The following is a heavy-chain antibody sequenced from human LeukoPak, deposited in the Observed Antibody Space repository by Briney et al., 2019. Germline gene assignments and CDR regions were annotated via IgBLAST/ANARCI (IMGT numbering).Heavy chain of an antibody. CDR2: IYHSGST. D-gene: IGHD6-13*01. CDR1: GYSISSGYY. V-gene: IGHV4-38-2*02. J-gene: IGHJ4*02. CDR3: ARDVAAADNDY. Sequence: PSETLSLTCGVSGYSISSGYYWGWIRQPPGKGLEWIGSIYHSGSTYYNPSLKSRVTISVDTSKNQFSLKLSSVTAADTAVYYCARDVAAADNDYWGQGTLVTVSS.